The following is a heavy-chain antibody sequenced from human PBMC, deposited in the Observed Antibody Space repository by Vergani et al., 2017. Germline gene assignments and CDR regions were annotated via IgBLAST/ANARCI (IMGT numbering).Heavy chain of an antibody. CDR3: ARHVKSLAAAGYPNYYYYGMDV. V-gene: IGHV5-10-1*01. J-gene: IGHJ6*02. CDR2: IDPSDSYT. D-gene: IGHD6-13*01. CDR1: GYSFTSYW. Sequence: EVQLVPSGAEVKKPGESLKISCTGSGYSFTSYWIGWVRQMPGKGLEWMGRIDPSDSYTNYSPSFQGHVTISADKSISTAYLQWSSLKASDTAMYYCARHVKSLAAAGYPNYYYYGMDVWGQGTTVTVSS.